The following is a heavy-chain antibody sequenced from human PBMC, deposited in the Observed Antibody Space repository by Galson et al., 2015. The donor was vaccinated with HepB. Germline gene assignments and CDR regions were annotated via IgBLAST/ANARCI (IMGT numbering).Heavy chain of an antibody. CDR2: IYWDDDQ. J-gene: IGHJ4*02. CDR1: GFSLSTSEEG. CDR3: AHIRDSASVRFDS. Sequence: PALVKPTQTLTLTCTFSGFSLSTSEEGVGVAWIRQPPGKALEWLALIYWDDDQRYSPSLKNRLTITKDPSKDQVVLIMTRMDPMDTATYYCAHIRDSASVRFDSWGQGSLVTVSS. V-gene: IGHV2-5*02. D-gene: IGHD4-17*01.